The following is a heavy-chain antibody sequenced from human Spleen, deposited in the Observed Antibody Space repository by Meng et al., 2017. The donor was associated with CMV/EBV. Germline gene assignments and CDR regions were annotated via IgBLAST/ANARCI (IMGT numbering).Heavy chain of an antibody. CDR2: IRYDGGNK. D-gene: IGHD3-3*01. V-gene: IGHV3-30*02. CDR1: GFTFSGYG. J-gene: IGHJ4*02. CDR3: AKGDYDFWSTDY. Sequence: GGSLRLSCAASGFTFSGYGMHWVRQAPGKGLEWVAVIRYDGGNKYFADSVKGRFTISRDNSKNAVYLQMNSLRAEDTAVYHCAKGDYDFWSTDYWGQGTLVTVSS.